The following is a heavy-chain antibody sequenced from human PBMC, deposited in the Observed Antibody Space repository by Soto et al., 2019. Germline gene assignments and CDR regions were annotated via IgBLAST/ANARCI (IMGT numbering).Heavy chain of an antibody. CDR2: IYTSGST. J-gene: IGHJ5*02. Sequence: LSEDRCLTCTVSGGSIRRYYWSGIRQPAGKGLEWIGRIYTSGSTNYNPSLKSRVTMSVDTSKNQFSLKLSSVTAADTAVYYCARVRGGYQLLSWFDPWGQGTLVTVS. D-gene: IGHD2-2*01. CDR3: ARVRGGYQLLSWFDP. V-gene: IGHV4-4*07. CDR1: GGSIRRYY.